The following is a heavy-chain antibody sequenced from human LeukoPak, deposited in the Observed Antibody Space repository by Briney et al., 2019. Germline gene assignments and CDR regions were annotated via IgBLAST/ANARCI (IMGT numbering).Heavy chain of an antibody. CDR1: GYTFTSYY. CDR3: ARKSVATSSGWAQFDS. J-gene: IGHJ4*02. CDR2: INPSVGST. Sequence: ASVKVSCKAYGYTFTSYYMHWVRQAPGQGREWMGIINPSVGSTSYAQKFQGRVTMTRDTSTSTVYMELSRLRSEDTAVYYCARKSVATSSGWAQFDSWGQGNLVIVSS. D-gene: IGHD6-19*01. V-gene: IGHV1-46*01.